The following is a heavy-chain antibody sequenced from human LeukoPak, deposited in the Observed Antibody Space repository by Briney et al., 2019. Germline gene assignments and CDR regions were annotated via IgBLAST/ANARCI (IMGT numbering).Heavy chain of an antibody. Sequence: PGGSLRLSCAASGFTFSSYWMSRVRQAPGKGLEWVANIKQDGSEKYYVDSVKGRFTISRDNAKNSLYLQMNSLRAEDTAVYYCARDLYRIVVVPHYFDYWGQGTLVTVSS. D-gene: IGHD3-22*01. CDR2: IKQDGSEK. CDR3: ARDLYRIVVVPHYFDY. J-gene: IGHJ4*02. V-gene: IGHV3-7*01. CDR1: GFTFSSYW.